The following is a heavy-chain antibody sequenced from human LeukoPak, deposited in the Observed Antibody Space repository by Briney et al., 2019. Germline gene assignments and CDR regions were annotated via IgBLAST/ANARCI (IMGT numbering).Heavy chain of an antibody. CDR2: ISTSSSYI. Sequence: GGSLRLSCAASGFTFDDYGMSWVRQAPGKGLEWVSSISTSSSYIDYADSVKGRFTISRDNAKNSLFLQMNSLRAEDTAVYYCARDVGLDYWGQGTLVTVSS. D-gene: IGHD2-15*01. V-gene: IGHV3-21*01. CDR1: GFTFDDYG. CDR3: ARDVGLDY. J-gene: IGHJ4*02.